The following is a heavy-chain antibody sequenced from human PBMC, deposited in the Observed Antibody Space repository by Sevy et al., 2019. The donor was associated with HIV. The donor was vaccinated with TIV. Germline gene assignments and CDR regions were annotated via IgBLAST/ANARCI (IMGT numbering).Heavy chain of an antibody. V-gene: IGHV3-30-3*01. Sequence: GGSLRLSCAASGFTFGRYAMHWVRQAPGKGLEWLAVISYDGSTKYYTDSVKGRFTISRDNSKNTLYLQMNSLKVEDTAVYYCARVQGAYSFGYYGMDVWGQGTTVTASS. CDR2: ISYDGSTK. CDR1: GFTFGRYA. CDR3: ARVQGAYSFGYYGMDV. D-gene: IGHD5-18*01. J-gene: IGHJ6*02.